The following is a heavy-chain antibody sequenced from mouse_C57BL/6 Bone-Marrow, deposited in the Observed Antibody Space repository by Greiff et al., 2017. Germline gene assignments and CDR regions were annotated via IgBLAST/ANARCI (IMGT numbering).Heavy chain of an antibody. CDR2: IYPSDSET. J-gene: IGHJ2*01. CDR1: GYTFTSYW. CDR3: ARSYGYPIFAF. D-gene: IGHD2-2*01. Sequence: QVQLQQPGAELVRPGSSVKLSCKASGYTFTSYWMDWVKQRPGQGLEWIGNIYPSDSETHYNQKFKDKATLTVDKSSSTAYMPLSSLTSEDSAVYYCARSYGYPIFAFCGQGTPLTVSS. V-gene: IGHV1-61*01.